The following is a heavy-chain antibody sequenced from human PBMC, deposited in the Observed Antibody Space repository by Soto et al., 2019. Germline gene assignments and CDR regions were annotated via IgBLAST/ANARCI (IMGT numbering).Heavy chain of an antibody. J-gene: IGHJ6*03. D-gene: IGHD3-16*01. CDR1: GGSISSSSYY. CDR2: IYYSGST. V-gene: IGHV4-39*01. CDR3: ARHQGGEFFFYYYYYMDV. Sequence: SETLSLTCTVSGGSISSSSYYWGWIRQPPGKGLEWIGSIYYSGSTYYNPSLKSRVTISVDTSKNQFSLKLSSVTAADTAVYYCARHQGGEFFFYYYYYMDVWGKGTTVTVSS.